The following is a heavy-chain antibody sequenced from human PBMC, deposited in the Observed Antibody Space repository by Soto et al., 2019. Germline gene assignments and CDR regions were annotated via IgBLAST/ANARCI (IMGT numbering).Heavy chain of an antibody. D-gene: IGHD6-19*01. Sequence: ASGKVSGKASGYTFTSYYIHWVRQAPGQGLEWMGIINPSGGDTSYAQKFQGRVTMTRDTSTSTVYMELSSLRSEDTAVYYCARGILAGSYDYWDQGTLGTGSS. CDR3: ARGILAGSYDY. J-gene: IGHJ4*02. CDR1: GYTFTSYY. CDR2: INPSGGDT. V-gene: IGHV1-46*01.